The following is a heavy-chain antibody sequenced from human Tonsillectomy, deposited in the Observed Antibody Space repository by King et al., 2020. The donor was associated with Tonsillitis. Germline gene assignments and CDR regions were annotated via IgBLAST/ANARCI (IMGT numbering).Heavy chain of an antibody. Sequence: VQLQESGPGLVKPSETLSLTCSVSGGFISSYFWSWFRQPPGRGLEWIGYIYYTGSTNYNPSLKSRVTISVDSSKNQFSLRLSSVTAADTAVYYCARDVGGNSDYWGQGTLVTVSS. V-gene: IGHV4-59*01. J-gene: IGHJ4*02. D-gene: IGHD4-23*01. CDR2: IYYTGST. CDR3: ARDVGGNSDY. CDR1: GGFISSYF.